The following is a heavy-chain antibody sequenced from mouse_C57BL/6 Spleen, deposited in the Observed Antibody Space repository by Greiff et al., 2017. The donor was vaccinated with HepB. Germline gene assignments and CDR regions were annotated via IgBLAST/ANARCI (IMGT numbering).Heavy chain of an antibody. Sequence: QVQLKQSGAELVRPGTSVKVSCKASGYAFTNYLIEWVKQRPGQGLEWIGVINPGSGGTNYNEKFKGKATLTADKSSSTAYMQLSSLTSEDSAVYFCARSSSVRDPRYFDVWGTGTTVTVSS. CDR2: INPGSGGT. V-gene: IGHV1-54*01. D-gene: IGHD3-1*01. J-gene: IGHJ1*03. CDR1: GYAFTNYL. CDR3: ARSSSVRDPRYFDV.